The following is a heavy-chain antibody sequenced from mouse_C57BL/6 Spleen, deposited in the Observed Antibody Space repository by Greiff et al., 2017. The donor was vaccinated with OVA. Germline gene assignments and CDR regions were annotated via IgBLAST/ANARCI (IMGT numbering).Heavy chain of an antibody. J-gene: IGHJ1*03. CDR2: INPSSGYT. CDR1: GYTFTSYW. Sequence: VQRVESGAELAKPGASVKLSCKASGYTFTSYWMHWVKQRPGQGLEWIGYINPSSGYTKYNQKFKDKATLTADKSSSTAYMQRSSLTYEDSAVYYCARGTVEDWYFDVWGTGTTVTVSS. D-gene: IGHD1-1*01. V-gene: IGHV1-7*01. CDR3: ARGTVEDWYFDV.